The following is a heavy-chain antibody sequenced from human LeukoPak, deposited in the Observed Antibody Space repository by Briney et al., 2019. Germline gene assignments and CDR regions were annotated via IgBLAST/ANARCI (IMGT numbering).Heavy chain of an antibody. CDR3: AIKSDSGGDWAYSLY. Sequence: GASVKVSCKASGYTFTSYYMYWVRQAPGQGPEWMGIIDPSGGSTSYAQNFQGRVTMTRDTSTTTVYMELGSLRSEDTAVYYCAIKSDSGGDWAYSLYWGQGTLITVSS. J-gene: IGHJ4*02. CDR1: GYTFTSYY. V-gene: IGHV1-46*01. CDR2: IDPSGGST. D-gene: IGHD2-21*01.